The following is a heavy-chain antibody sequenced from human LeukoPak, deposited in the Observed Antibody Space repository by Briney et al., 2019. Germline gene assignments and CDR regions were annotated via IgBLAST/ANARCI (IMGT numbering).Heavy chain of an antibody. CDR1: GYSISSGYF. V-gene: IGHV4-38-2*02. Sequence: SETLSLTCTVSGYSISSGYFWGWIRQPPGKGLEWIGSFYHSGITYYNPSLKSRVTISVEMSKNQFSLQLNSVTPEDTAVYYCARVATSSRLFDYWGQGTLVTVSS. CDR2: FYHSGIT. J-gene: IGHJ4*02. D-gene: IGHD2-2*01. CDR3: ARVATSSRLFDY.